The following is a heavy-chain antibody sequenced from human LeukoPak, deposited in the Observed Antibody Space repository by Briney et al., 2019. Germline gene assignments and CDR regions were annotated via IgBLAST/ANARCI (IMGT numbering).Heavy chain of an antibody. CDR2: IIPIFGTA. J-gene: IGHJ6*03. V-gene: IGHV1-69*13. Sequence: SVKVSCKASGGTFSSYAISWVRQAPGQGLEWMGGIIPIFGTANYAQKFQGRVTITADESTSTAYMELSSLRSEDTAVYYCARDRIAAAGTDYYYMDVWGKGTTVTVSS. D-gene: IGHD6-13*01. CDR1: GGTFSSYA. CDR3: ARDRIAAAGTDYYYMDV.